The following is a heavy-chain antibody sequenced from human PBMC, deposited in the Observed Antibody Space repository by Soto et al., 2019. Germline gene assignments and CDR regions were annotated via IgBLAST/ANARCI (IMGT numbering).Heavy chain of an antibody. J-gene: IGHJ4*02. Sequence: EVQLVESGGGLVQPGGSLRLSCAASGFTFSSYWMHWVRQAPGKGLVWVSRITSDGSSTSYADSVKGRFTSSRDNAKNTLYLQMNSLRAEDTAVYYCVRTSLVVAAATREDYWGQGTLVTVSS. V-gene: IGHV3-74*01. D-gene: IGHD2-15*01. CDR3: VRTSLVVAAATREDY. CDR2: ITSDGSST. CDR1: GFTFSSYW.